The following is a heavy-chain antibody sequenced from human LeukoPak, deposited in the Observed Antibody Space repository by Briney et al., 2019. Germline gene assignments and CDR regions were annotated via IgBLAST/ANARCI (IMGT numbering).Heavy chain of an antibody. Sequence: GGSLRLSCAASGFNFTNAWMSWVRQALGKGLEWVGRVKSKTDGGTTDYAAPVKGRFTISRDDSKNTLFLQMNSLKTEDTAVYFCTSALLTWRELWLDYWGQGTLVTVSS. J-gene: IGHJ4*02. CDR1: GFNFTNAW. CDR2: VKSKTDGGTT. D-gene: IGHD3-10*01. V-gene: IGHV3-15*01. CDR3: TSALLTWRELWLDY.